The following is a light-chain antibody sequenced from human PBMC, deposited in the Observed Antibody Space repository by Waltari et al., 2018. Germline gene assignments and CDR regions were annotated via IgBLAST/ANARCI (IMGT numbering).Light chain of an antibody. V-gene: IGKV4-1*01. CDR1: RSVLYSGNNKNY. J-gene: IGKJ3*01. Sequence: DIVMTQSPDSLAVSLGERATINCKSSRSVLYSGNNKNYLVWYQQKPGQPPKLVIYWASTRESGVPARFSGSGSGTDFTLTISSLQAEDVAVYYCQQYITNLGTFGPGTRVDIK. CDR2: WAS. CDR3: QQYITNLGT.